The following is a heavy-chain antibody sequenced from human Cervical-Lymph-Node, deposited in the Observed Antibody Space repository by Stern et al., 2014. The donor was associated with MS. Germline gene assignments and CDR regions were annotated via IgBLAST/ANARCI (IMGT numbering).Heavy chain of an antibody. CDR3: ARRPITPQDYYYGMDV. CDR1: GGSISSRNFY. V-gene: IGHV4-39*01. D-gene: IGHD4-23*01. Sequence: QLQLQESGPGLVKPSETLSLTCTVSGGSISSRNFYWGWIRQAPEKGLEWIGSIYYSGSTYYTPSLKRRITLSVDQSRNQFSLRLPSVTAADTAVYYCARRPITPQDYYYGMDVWGQGTTVTVSS. CDR2: IYYSGST. J-gene: IGHJ6*02.